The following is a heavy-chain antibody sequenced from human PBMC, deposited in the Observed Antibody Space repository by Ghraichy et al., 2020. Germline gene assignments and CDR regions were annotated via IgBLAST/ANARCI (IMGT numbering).Heavy chain of an antibody. V-gene: IGHV4-59*01. Sequence: SQTLSLTCTVSGGSISYYYWSWIRQPPEKGLEWVGYIYSSGSTNYNPSLKSRVTISIDTSKNQFSLKLSSVTAADTAVYYCARLRRDGYNFDYWGQGTLVTVSS. D-gene: IGHD5-24*01. CDR3: ARLRRDGYNFDY. CDR1: GGSISYYY. J-gene: IGHJ4*02. CDR2: IYSSGST.